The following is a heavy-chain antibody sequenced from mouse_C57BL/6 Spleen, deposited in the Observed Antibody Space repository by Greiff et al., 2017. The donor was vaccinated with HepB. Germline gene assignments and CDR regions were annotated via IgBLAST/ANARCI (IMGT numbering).Heavy chain of an antibody. CDR3: ARWGLRWNGFDY. D-gene: IGHD2-2*01. J-gene: IGHJ2*01. CDR2: ISPSNGGT. V-gene: IGHV1-53*01. Sequence: VQLQQPGTELVKPGASVKLSCTASGYTFTSYWMHWVKQRPGQGLEWIGNISPSNGGTNYNEKFKSKATLTVDKSSSTAYMQLSSLTSEDSAVYYCARWGLRWNGFDYWGQGTTLTVSS. CDR1: GYTFTSYW.